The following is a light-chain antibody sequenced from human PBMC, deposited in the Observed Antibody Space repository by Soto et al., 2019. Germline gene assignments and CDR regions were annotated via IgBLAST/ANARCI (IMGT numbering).Light chain of an antibody. Sequence: ENVLTQSPCTLSLSPGERATLSWRASQSVSSDYLAWYQQKPGQPPRLLIYEASTRAIGIPDRFSGSGSATEFTLTISRLEPEDFAVYFCQHFGNSPLWTFGQGTKVDIK. J-gene: IGKJ1*01. CDR2: EAS. V-gene: IGKV3-20*01. CDR3: QHFGNSPLWT. CDR1: QSVSSDY.